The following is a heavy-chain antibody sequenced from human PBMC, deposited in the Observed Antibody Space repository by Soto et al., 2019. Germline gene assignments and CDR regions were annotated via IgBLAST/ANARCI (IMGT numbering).Heavy chain of an antibody. D-gene: IGHD3-3*01. V-gene: IGHV3-30-3*01. Sequence: GGSLRLSCAASGFTFSSYAMHWVRQAPGKGLEWVAVISYDGSNKYYADSVKGRFTISRDNSKNTLYLQMNSLRAEDTAVYYCARDVVKSGYYFPRQYYYYGMDVWGQGTTVTVSS. CDR2: ISYDGSNK. CDR3: ARDVVKSGYYFPRQYYYYGMDV. CDR1: GFTFSSYA. J-gene: IGHJ6*02.